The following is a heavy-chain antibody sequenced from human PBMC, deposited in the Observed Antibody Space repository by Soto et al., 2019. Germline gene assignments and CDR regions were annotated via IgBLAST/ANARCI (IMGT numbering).Heavy chain of an antibody. V-gene: IGHV1-2*04. CDR1: GYTFTGYY. J-gene: IGHJ4*02. D-gene: IGHD3-22*01. CDR3: ARAISSGYYPFFDY. Sequence: ASVKVSCKASGYTFTGYYMHWVRQAPGQGLEWMGWINPNSGGTNYAQKFQGWVTMTRDTSISTAYMELSRLRSDDTAVYYCARAISSGYYPFFDYWGQGTLVTV. CDR2: INPNSGGT.